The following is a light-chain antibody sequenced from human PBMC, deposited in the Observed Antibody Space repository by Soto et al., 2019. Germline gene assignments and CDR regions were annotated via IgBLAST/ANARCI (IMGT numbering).Light chain of an antibody. J-gene: IGLJ3*02. CDR1: SSDVGGYNY. Sequence: QSALTQPPSASGSPGQSVTISCTGTSSDVGGYNYVSWYQQHPGKAPKLMIYEVSKRPSGVSDRFSGSKSGNTASLTVSGLHAEDEADYYCSSYAGSNNLVFGGGTKLTVL. CDR3: SSYAGSNNLV. V-gene: IGLV2-8*01. CDR2: EVS.